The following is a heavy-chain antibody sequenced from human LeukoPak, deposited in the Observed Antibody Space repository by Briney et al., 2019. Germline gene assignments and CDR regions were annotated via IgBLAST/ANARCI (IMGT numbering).Heavy chain of an antibody. CDR2: ISSSSSYI. CDR1: GFTFSSYS. J-gene: IGHJ1*01. D-gene: IGHD3-9*01. Sequence: GGPLRLSCAASGFTFSSYSMNWVRQAPGKGLEWVSSISSSSSYIYYADSVKGRFTISRDNAKNSLYLQMNSLRAEDTAVYYCARGYYDILTGYYFEYFQHWGQGTLVTVSS. V-gene: IGHV3-21*01. CDR3: ARGYYDILTGYYFEYFQH.